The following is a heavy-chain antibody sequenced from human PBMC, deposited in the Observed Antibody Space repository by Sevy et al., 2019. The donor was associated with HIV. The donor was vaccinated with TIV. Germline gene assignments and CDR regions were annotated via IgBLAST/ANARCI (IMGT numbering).Heavy chain of an antibody. V-gene: IGHV3-13*01. D-gene: IGHD3-3*01. J-gene: IGHJ4*02. CDR2: FTAVGDT. CDR1: GFTFSTYD. CDR3: VRGSGFWSGYYTRFDY. Sequence: GGSLRLSCAASGFTFSTYDMHWVRQVTGKGLEWVSGFTAVGDTYYSGSVKGRFTISREDAKSSLFLQMDSLTTGDKAVYYCVRGSGFWSGYYTRFDYWGQGVLVTVSS.